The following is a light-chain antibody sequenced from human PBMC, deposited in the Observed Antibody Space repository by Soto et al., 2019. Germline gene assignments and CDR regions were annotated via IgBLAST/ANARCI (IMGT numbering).Light chain of an antibody. V-gene: IGLV2-8*01. CDR2: AVS. CDR1: SRDVGGQNY. Sequence: QSALTQPPSESGSPGQSVAISCTGTSRDVGGQNYVSWYQQHPGKAPKLIIYAVSNRPSGVPDRFSGSKSGNTASLTISGIRAEDDADYYCCSHAGNNNYVFGTGSKLTVL. J-gene: IGLJ1*01. CDR3: CSHAGNNNYV.